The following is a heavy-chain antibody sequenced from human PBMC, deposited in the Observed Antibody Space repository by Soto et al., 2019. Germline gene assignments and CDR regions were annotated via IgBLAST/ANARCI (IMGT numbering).Heavy chain of an antibody. Sequence: QVQLVQSGAEVKKSGASVKVSCKASGYTFTSHDINWVRQATGQGLEWMGWMNPNSGNTGYAQKFQGRVTMIKNITISTAYMGVRSLISEVTAVYYCARWDYCYYARFVYWGQGTLVTFSS. CDR1: GYTFTSHD. CDR2: MNPNSGNT. CDR3: ARWDYCYYARFVY. D-gene: IGHD4-17*01. J-gene: IGHJ4*02. V-gene: IGHV1-8*01.